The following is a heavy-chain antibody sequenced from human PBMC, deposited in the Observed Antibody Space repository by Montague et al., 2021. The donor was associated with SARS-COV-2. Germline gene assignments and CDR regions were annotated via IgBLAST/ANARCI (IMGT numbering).Heavy chain of an antibody. CDR3: ARHGPNDYYHSRYFDL. D-gene: IGHD3-10*01. Sequence: SETLSLTCIVSGGSISSRTYYWGWIRQPPGKGLEWIGSIFYDGSTYYNPSLKSRVTISVDTSKNQFSLNLSSATAADTAVYYCARHGPNDYYHSRYFDLWGRGSLVAVS. J-gene: IGHJ2*01. V-gene: IGHV4-39*01. CDR1: GGSISSRTYY. CDR2: IFYDGST.